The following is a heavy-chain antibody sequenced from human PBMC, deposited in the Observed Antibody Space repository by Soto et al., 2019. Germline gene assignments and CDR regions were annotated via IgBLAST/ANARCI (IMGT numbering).Heavy chain of an antibody. D-gene: IGHD3-10*01. CDR3: ARDPGIKAPPGDY. CDR2: ISAYNGNT. CDR1: GYTFTSYG. J-gene: IGHJ4*02. Sequence: QVQLVQSGAEVKKPGASVKVSCKASGYTFTSYGISWVRQAPGQGREWMGWISAYNGNTNYAQKLPGRVTRTTDTATSTAEMELRSLRSDDTAVYYWARDPGIKAPPGDYWGQGTLVTVSS. V-gene: IGHV1-18*01.